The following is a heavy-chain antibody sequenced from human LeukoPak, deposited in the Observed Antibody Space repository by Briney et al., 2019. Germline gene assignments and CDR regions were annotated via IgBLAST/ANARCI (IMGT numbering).Heavy chain of an antibody. CDR2: IYTSGST. CDR3: ARGALDAFDI. CDR1: GGSISSGSYY. Sequence: MASETLSLTCTVSGGSISSGSYYWSWIRQPAGKGLEWIGRIYTSGSTNYNPSLKSRVTISVDTSKNQFSLKLSSVTAADTAVYYCARGALDAFDIWGQGTMVTVSS. J-gene: IGHJ3*02. V-gene: IGHV4-61*02.